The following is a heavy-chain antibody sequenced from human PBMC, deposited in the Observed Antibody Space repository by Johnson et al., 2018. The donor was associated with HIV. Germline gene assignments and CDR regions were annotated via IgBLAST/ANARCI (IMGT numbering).Heavy chain of an antibody. J-gene: IGHJ3*02. Sequence: QEQLVESGGGVVQPGRSLRLSCAASGFTFSSYGMHWVRQAPGKGLEWVAVISYDGSNKYYADSVKGRFTISRDNSKNTLYLQMNSLRAEDTAVYYCAKLQYCSGGSCYFDAFDIWGQGTMVTGSS. CDR3: AKLQYCSGGSCYFDAFDI. CDR2: ISYDGSNK. V-gene: IGHV3-30*18. D-gene: IGHD2-15*01. CDR1: GFTFSSYG.